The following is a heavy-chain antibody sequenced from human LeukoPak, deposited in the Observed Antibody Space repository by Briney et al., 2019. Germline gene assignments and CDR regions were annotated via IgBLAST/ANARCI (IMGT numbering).Heavy chain of an antibody. V-gene: IGHV1-69*13. D-gene: IGHD1-14*01. CDR3: ARGWGITHFDY. Sequence: SVKVSCKASGYTFTSYDINWVRQATGQGLEWMGGIIPIFGTANYAQKFQGRVTITADESTSTAYMELSSLRSEDTAVYYCARGWGITHFDYWGQGTLVTVSS. CDR1: GYTFTSYD. CDR2: IIPIFGTA. J-gene: IGHJ4*02.